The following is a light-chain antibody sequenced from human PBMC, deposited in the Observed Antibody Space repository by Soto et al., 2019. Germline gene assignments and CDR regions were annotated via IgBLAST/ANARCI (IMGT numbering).Light chain of an antibody. CDR2: EVF. CDR3: SSFTSSNTLV. CDR1: SNDIGAYKY. Sequence: QSVLTQPASLSESPGRSITISCTGTSNDIGAYKYVSWYQQRPGKAPKLMIYEVFNRPSGVSHRFSASKSGNTASLTISGLQAEDDADYYCSSFTSSNTLVFGGGTKVTVL. J-gene: IGLJ3*02. V-gene: IGLV2-14*03.